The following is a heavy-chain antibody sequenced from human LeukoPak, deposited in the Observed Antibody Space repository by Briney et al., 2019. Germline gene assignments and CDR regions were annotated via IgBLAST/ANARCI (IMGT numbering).Heavy chain of an antibody. CDR3: ARDRAYDSSLMY. CDR2: FYSGGST. J-gene: IGHJ4*02. CDR1: GFTVSGDYY. D-gene: IGHD3-22*01. Sequence: GGSLRLSCEASGFTVSGDYYMSWVRQAPGKGLEWVSLFYSGGSTSYADSVKGRFSVSRDKAKNTVYLQMNSLRGEDTAVYYCARDRAYDSSLMYWGQGTLVTVSS. V-gene: IGHV3-66*01.